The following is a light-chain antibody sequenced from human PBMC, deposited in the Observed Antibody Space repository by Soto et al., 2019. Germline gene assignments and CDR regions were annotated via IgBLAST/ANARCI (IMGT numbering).Light chain of an antibody. CDR2: GAS. CDR1: QSVSSSS. V-gene: IGKV3-20*01. Sequence: EIVLTQSPGTLSLSPGERATLSCRASQSVSSSSLAWYQQKPGQAPRLLMYGASSRATGIPDRFSGSGSGTDFTLTISRLEPEDFAVYYCQQYGRTPRTFGQGTKGISN. J-gene: IGKJ1*01. CDR3: QQYGRTPRT.